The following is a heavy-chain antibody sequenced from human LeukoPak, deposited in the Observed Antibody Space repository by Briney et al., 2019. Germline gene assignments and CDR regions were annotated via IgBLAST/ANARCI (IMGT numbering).Heavy chain of an antibody. CDR1: GYSISSGYY. Sequence: PSETLSLTCAVSGYSISSGYYWGWIRQPPGKGLEWIGSIYHTGSIYYNPSLKSRVTILVDTSKKQFSMKLSPVTAADTAVYYCARGVNYDFWSGYYNAFDIWGQGTMVTVSS. D-gene: IGHD3-3*01. CDR3: ARGVNYDFWSGYYNAFDI. V-gene: IGHV4-38-2*01. CDR2: IYHTGSI. J-gene: IGHJ3*02.